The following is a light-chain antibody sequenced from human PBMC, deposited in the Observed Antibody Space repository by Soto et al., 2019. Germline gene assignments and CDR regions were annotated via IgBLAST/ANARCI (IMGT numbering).Light chain of an antibody. CDR2: DAS. CDR3: QQRATWPYT. CDR1: RTVFNF. Sequence: EIALTQSPATLSLSPGERATLSCRANRTVFNFLIWYQQKPGQAPRLLIYDASNRATDIPARSSGTGSGTDFRLTISSLEPEDFALYFCQQRATWPYTFGPGTKLELK. J-gene: IGKJ2*01. V-gene: IGKV3-11*01.